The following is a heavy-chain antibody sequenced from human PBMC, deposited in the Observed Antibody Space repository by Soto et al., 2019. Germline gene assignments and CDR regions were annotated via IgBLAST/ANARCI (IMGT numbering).Heavy chain of an antibody. CDR2: IRDKAYGGTT. CDR3: TRVQYYYASGSYYGFDY. J-gene: IGHJ4*02. D-gene: IGHD3-10*01. CDR1: GFTFGDYV. Sequence: PGGSLRLSCTASGFTFGDYVMSWFRQAPGKGLEWVGFIRDKAYGGTTEYAASVKGRFTISRDDSKSIAYLQMNSLKTEDTAVYYCTRVQYYYASGSYYGFDYWGQGTLVTVSS. V-gene: IGHV3-49*03.